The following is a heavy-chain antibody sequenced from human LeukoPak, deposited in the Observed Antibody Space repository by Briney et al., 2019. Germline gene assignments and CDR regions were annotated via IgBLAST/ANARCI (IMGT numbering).Heavy chain of an antibody. CDR2: IDPNSGGT. CDR3: ASTYSSSSHYMDV. J-gene: IGHJ6*03. Sequence: ASVKVSCKASGYTFTGYYMHWVRQAPGQGLEWMGWIDPNSGGTNYAQKFQGRVTMTRDTSISTAYMELSRLRSDDTAVYYCASTYSSSSHYMDVWGKGTTVTVSS. D-gene: IGHD6-6*01. CDR1: GYTFTGYY. V-gene: IGHV1-2*02.